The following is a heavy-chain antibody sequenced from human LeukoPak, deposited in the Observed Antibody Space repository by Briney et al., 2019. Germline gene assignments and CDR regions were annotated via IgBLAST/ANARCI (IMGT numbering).Heavy chain of an antibody. CDR1: GGTFSSYA. CDR2: IIPILGIA. CDR3: ARARDYYGSGSYSDY. D-gene: IGHD3-10*01. J-gene: IGHJ4*02. Sequence: GASVKVSCKASGGTFSSYAISWVRQAPGQGLEWMGRIIPILGIANYAQKFQGRVTITADKSTSTAYMELSSLRSEDTAVYYCARARDYYGSGSYSDYWGQGTLVTVSS. V-gene: IGHV1-69*04.